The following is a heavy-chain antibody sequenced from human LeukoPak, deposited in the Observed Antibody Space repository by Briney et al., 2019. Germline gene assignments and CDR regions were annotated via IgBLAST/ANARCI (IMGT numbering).Heavy chain of an antibody. J-gene: IGHJ4*02. V-gene: IGHV3-69-1*01. CDR2: VTSRGSI. CDR1: EFTFSNYG. Sequence: GGSLRLSCAASEFTFSNYGMNWVRQAPGKGLEWVSAVTSRGSILYADSVKARFTITRDNARNSLFLQMNSLRADDTAVYYCVRSHPQGDFWGQGTLVTVSS. CDR3: VRSHPQGDF.